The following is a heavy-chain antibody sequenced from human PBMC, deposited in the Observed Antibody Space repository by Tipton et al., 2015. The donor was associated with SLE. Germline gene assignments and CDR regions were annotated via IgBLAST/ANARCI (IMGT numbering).Heavy chain of an antibody. J-gene: IGHJ4*02. CDR3: ALERWLQLFDH. Sequence: QLVQSGAEVKRPGASVKVSCKASGYTFTSYGISWVRQAPGQGLEWMGWISAYNGDTNYAQKFRGRVTMTTDTSTSTAYMELRSLTSDDTAVYHCALERWLQLFDHWGQGTMVTVSS. V-gene: IGHV1-18*01. D-gene: IGHD5-24*01. CDR1: GYTFTSYG. CDR2: ISAYNGDT.